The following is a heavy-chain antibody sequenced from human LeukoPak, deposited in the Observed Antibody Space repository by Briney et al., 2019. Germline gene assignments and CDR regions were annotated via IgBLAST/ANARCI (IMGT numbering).Heavy chain of an antibody. CDR2: XXXNSGGT. CDR3: ARDRGPYSYDVFGGNWFDP. V-gene: IGHV1-2*02. Sequence: GASVKVSCKASGYTFTSYYMHWVRQAPGQGLEWXXXXXXNSGGTNYAQKFQGRVTMTRDTSISTAYMELSRLRSDDTAVYYCARDRGPYSYDVFGGNWFDPWGQGTLVTVSS. J-gene: IGHJ5*02. D-gene: IGHD5-18*01. CDR1: GYTFTSYY.